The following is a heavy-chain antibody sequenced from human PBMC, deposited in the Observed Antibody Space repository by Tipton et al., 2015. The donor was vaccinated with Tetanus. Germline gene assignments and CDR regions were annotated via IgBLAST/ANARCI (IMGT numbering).Heavy chain of an antibody. D-gene: IGHD6-19*01. CDR1: GFTFSDSY. V-gene: IGHV3-11*06. CDR3: ARPRTGQWLVDNFDS. CDR2: ISGSSSYI. J-gene: IGHJ4*02. Sequence: SLRLSCAASGFTFSDSYMAWIRQAPGKGLEWVAYISGSSSYINYADSVRGRFTISRDNAKNSVFLQMSSLRAEDTAVYYCARPRTGQWLVDNFDSWGQGTLVTVSS.